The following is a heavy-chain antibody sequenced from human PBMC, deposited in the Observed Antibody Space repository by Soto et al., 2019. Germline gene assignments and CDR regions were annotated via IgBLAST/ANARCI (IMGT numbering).Heavy chain of an antibody. Sequence: EVQLVESGGNLVQPGGSLRLSCAASGFTFSNYFMHWVRQAPGKGLVWVSRINSDGSTTSYADSVKGRFTISRDNAKNTLYLQMNSLRAEATAVYYCTRGNYYGMDVWGQGTTVTVSS. CDR2: INSDGSTT. CDR1: GFTFSNYF. CDR3: TRGNYYGMDV. J-gene: IGHJ6*02. V-gene: IGHV3-74*01.